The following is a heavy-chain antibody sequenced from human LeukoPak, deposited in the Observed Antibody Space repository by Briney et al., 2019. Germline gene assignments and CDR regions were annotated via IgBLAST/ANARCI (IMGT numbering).Heavy chain of an antibody. Sequence: PGGSLRLSCAASGFTFSSYGMPWVRQAPGKGLEWVAVISYDGSNKYYADSVKGRFTISRDNSKNTLYLQMNSLRAEDTAVYYCAKDGAAAGSCMDVWGQGTTVTVSS. CDR3: AKDGAAAGSCMDV. CDR2: ISYDGSNK. D-gene: IGHD6-13*01. J-gene: IGHJ6*02. CDR1: GFTFSSYG. V-gene: IGHV3-30*18.